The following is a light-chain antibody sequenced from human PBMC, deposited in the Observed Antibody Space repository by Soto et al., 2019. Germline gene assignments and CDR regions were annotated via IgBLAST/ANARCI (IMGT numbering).Light chain of an antibody. Sequence: DIQMTQSPSTLSGSVGDRVTITCRASQTISSWLAWYQQKPGKAPRLLIYDVSTLQSGVPSRFSGSGSGTEFTLTISSLQPEDFATYYCQQLNSYPRTFGQGTKVDIK. CDR3: QQLNSYPRT. CDR2: DVS. CDR1: QTISSW. V-gene: IGKV1-5*01. J-gene: IGKJ1*01.